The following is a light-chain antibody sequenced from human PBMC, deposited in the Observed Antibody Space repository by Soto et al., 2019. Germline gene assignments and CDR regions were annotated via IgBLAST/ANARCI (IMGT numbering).Light chain of an antibody. V-gene: IGKV3-15*01. CDR2: GAS. CDR1: QSVSSN. CDR3: QQYNNWPRT. J-gene: IGKJ2*01. Sequence: EIVMTQSPATLSVSPGERATVSCRASQSVSSNLAWYQHKPGQAPRLLIYGASTTATGLPARFSGSGSGTEFTLTISRLQSEDFAVYDCQQYNNWPRTFGQGTKLDIK.